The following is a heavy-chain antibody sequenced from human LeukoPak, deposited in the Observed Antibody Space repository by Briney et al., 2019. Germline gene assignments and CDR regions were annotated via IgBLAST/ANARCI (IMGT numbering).Heavy chain of an antibody. CDR1: GGSLRADF. CDR3: ARAPDRIRFDP. V-gene: IGHV4-34*01. Sequence: PSETLSLTCAVYGGSLRADFWSWIRQPPGKGLEWIGDIHPGGSTKYNPSLESRVTISVDTSKNQFSLRLTSVTAADTAVYYCARAPDRIRFDPWGQEALVTVSS. CDR2: IHPGGST. J-gene: IGHJ5*02. D-gene: IGHD2-15*01.